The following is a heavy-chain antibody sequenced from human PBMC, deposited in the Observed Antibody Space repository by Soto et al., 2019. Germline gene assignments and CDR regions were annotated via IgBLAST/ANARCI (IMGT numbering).Heavy chain of an antibody. D-gene: IGHD6-25*01. J-gene: IGHJ4*02. CDR3: ARASIASRDSSARYYFDS. Sequence: PSETLSLTCSFSVGSIRTSNWNWIRQPAGKGLEWLGRMYKTGSTSYNPSLRGRVTMSADTSKNQSSLKLSSVTAADTAIYYCARASIASRDSSARYYFDSWGQGTPVTVSS. CDR2: MYKTGST. CDR1: VGSIRTSN. V-gene: IGHV4-4*07.